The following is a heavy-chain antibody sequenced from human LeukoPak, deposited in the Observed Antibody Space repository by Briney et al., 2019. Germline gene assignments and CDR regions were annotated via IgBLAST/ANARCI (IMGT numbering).Heavy chain of an antibody. D-gene: IGHD2-2*01. Sequence: GGSLRLYCAASGFTFSSYSMNWVRQAPGKGLEWVSSISSSSSYIYYADSVKGRFTISRDNAKNSLYLQMNSLRAEDTAVYYCARDYGIVVVPAARDDAFDIWGQGTMVTVSS. CDR3: ARDYGIVVVPAARDDAFDI. CDR2: ISSSSSYI. CDR1: GFTFSSYS. V-gene: IGHV3-21*01. J-gene: IGHJ3*02.